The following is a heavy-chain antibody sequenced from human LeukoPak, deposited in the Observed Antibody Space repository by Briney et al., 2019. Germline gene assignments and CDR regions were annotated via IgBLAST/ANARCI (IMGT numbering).Heavy chain of an antibody. V-gene: IGHV2-5*02. J-gene: IGHJ4*02. Sequence: ESGPTLVKPTQTLTLTCTFSGFSLSTREMAVGWIRQPPGKALEWLALIYWDDDKRYSPSLKSRLTITKDTSKNQVVLTMTNMDPVDAATYYCAHSHCIVGSCSALYFDYWGQGTLVTVSS. CDR1: GFSLSTREMA. CDR3: AHSHCIVGSCSALYFDY. CDR2: IYWDDDK. D-gene: IGHD2-15*01.